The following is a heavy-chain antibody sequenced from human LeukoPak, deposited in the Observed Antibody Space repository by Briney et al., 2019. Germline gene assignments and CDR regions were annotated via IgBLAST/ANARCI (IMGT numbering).Heavy chain of an antibody. V-gene: IGHV1-2*02. CDR2: INPNSGGT. J-gene: IGHJ4*02. Sequence: ASVKVSCKASGYTFTGYYMHWVRQAPGQGLEWMGWINPNSGGTNYAQKFQGRVTMTRDTSISTAYMELNRLKSDDTAVYYCARDRGFGESLFDYWGQGTLVTVSS. D-gene: IGHD3-10*01. CDR3: ARDRGFGESLFDY. CDR1: GYTFTGYY.